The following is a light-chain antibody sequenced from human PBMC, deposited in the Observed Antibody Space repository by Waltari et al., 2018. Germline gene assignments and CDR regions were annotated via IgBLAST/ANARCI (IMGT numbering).Light chain of an antibody. CDR2: GAS. J-gene: IGKJ1*01. CDR1: QSVSSSY. CDR3: QQYNNWPPGT. V-gene: IGKV3-20*01. Sequence: EIVLTQSPGTLSLSPGARATLSCRASQSVSSSYLAWYQQKPGQAPRLLIHGASSRATGIPDRFSGSGSGTDFTLTISRLEPEDFAVYYCQQYNNWPPGTFGQGTKVEI.